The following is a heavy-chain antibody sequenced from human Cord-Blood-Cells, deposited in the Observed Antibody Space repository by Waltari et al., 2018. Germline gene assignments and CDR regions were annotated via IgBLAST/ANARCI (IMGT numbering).Heavy chain of an antibody. J-gene: IGHJ6*02. Sequence: QVQLVQSGAEVKTPGSSVKVSCKASGGTFSSYAISWVRQAPGQGLEWMGGIIPIFGTANYAQKFQGRVTITADESTSTAYMELSSLRSEDTAVYYCARRCSGGSCYSDYYYGMDVWGQGTTVTVSS. D-gene: IGHD2-15*01. CDR1: GGTFSSYA. CDR2: IIPIFGTA. V-gene: IGHV1-69*01. CDR3: ARRCSGGSCYSDYYYGMDV.